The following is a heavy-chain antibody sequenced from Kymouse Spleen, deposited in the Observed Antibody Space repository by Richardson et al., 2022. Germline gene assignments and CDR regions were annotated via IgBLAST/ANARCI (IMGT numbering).Heavy chain of an antibody. V-gene: IGHV4-39*01. CDR1: GGSISSSSYY. Sequence: QLQLQESGPGLVKPSETLSLTCTVSGGSISSSSYYWGWIRQPPGKGLEWIGSIYYSGSTYYNPSLKSRVTISVDTSKNQFSLKLSSVTAADTAVYYCARGYCTNGVCYGYFDLWGRGTLVTVSS. CDR3: ARGYCTNGVCYGYFDL. CDR2: IYYSGST. J-gene: IGHJ2*01. D-gene: IGHD2-8*01.